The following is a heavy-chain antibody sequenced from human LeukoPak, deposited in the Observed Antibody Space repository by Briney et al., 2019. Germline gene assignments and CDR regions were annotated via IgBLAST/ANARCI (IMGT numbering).Heavy chain of an antibody. CDR2: ISSSSSYT. D-gene: IGHD3-10*01. V-gene: IGHV3-11*06. CDR3: ARDAKGDYYGSGSYLHPDY. Sequence: GGSLRLSCAASGFTFSDYYMSWIRQAPGKGLEWVSYISSSSSYTNYADSVKGRFTISRDNAKNSLYLQMNSLRAEDTAVYYCARDAKGDYYGSGSYLHPDYWGQETLVTVSS. CDR1: GFTFSDYY. J-gene: IGHJ4*02.